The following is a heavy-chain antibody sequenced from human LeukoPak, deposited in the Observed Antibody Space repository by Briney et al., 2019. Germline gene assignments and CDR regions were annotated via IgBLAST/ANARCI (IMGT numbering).Heavy chain of an antibody. CDR1: GFTFSDYY. CDR3: ARRGFTIFGVAEEYYFDY. V-gene: IGHV3-11*01. CDR2: ISSGNSTT. J-gene: IGHJ4*02. D-gene: IGHD3-3*01. Sequence: PGGSLRLSCVVSGFTFSDYYMSWIRQAPGKGLEWVSYISSGNSTTYYADSVKGRFTVSRDNAKDALCLQMNSLRAEDAAVYYCARRGFTIFGVAEEYYFDYWGQGTLVTVSS.